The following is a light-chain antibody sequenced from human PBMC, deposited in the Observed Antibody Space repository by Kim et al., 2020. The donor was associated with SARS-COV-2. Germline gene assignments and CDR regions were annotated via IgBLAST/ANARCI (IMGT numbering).Light chain of an antibody. CDR3: ATWDDSLNGPV. Sequence: QSVLTQPPSASGTPGQRVTISSSGSTSNIGSNTVNWYQQVPGTAPKLLIYSNNQRPSGVPDRFSGSKSGTSASLAISGLQSEDEADYYCATWDDSLNGPVFGGGTQLTVL. J-gene: IGLJ3*02. V-gene: IGLV1-44*01. CDR2: SNN. CDR1: TSNIGSNT.